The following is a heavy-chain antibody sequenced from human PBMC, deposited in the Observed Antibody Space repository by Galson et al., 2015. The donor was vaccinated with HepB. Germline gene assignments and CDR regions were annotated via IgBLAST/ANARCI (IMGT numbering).Heavy chain of an antibody. D-gene: IGHD2-15*01. CDR3: AKDGIMVANNPYHFHY. J-gene: IGHJ4*02. CDR2: ITSSGGNS. V-gene: IGHV3-23*01. CDR1: GFSFTRYA. Sequence: SLRLSCAASGFSFTRYAMTWVRQAPGKGLEWVSSITSSGGNSYYTDSVKGRFTVSRDNSKNTLLLQLNSLRAEDKAMYFCAKDGIMVANNPYHFHYWGQGTLVTVSS.